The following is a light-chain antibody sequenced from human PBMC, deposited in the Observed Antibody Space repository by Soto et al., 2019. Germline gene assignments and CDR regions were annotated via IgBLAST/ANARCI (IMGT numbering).Light chain of an antibody. CDR2: DDN. CDR3: VSWYSRLSAYV. CDR1: SSNIGGNS. Sequence: QSVMTQPPSVSAAPGQKVTISCSGSSSNIGGNSVSWYQQLPGTAPKLLIYDDNKRPSGIPDRFSGSKSGTSATLGITEFQTGDEDEYYCVSWYSRLSAYVFGTGTKQTVL. J-gene: IGLJ1*01. V-gene: IGLV1-51*01.